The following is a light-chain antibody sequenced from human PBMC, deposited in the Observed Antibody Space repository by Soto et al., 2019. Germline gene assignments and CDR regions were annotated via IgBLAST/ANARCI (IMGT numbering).Light chain of an antibody. CDR3: QQYGSSPMYT. J-gene: IGKJ2*01. CDR2: GAS. CDR1: QSVSSSY. V-gene: IGKV3-20*01. Sequence: EIVLTQSPGTLSLSPGERATLSCRASQSVSSSYLAWYQQKPGQAPRLLIYGASSRAAGIPDRFSGSGSGTDFNLTIRRLEPEDFAVYSCQQYGSSPMYTFGQGIKLEIK.